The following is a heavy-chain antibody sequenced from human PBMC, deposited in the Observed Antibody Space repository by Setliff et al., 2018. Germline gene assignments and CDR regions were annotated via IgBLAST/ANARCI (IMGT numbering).Heavy chain of an antibody. J-gene: IGHJ4*02. D-gene: IGHD1-26*01. CDR2: SFTSGST. CDR1: GGSVSTFY. V-gene: IGHV4-4*09. Sequence: SETLSLTCRVSGGSVSTFYWTWIRQPPGKGLEWIGYSFTSGSTQYNPPPKSRATISRDTSSNQFSLKLFSVTAADTAVYYCAHSTTFALHQDYWGQGALVTVSS. CDR3: AHSTTFALHQDY.